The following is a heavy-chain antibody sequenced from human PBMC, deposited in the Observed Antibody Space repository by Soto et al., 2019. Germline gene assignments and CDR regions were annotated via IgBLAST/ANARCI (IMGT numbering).Heavy chain of an antibody. CDR1: GFTFSSYS. CDR3: ARDRTTYEDDAFDI. CDR2: ISSSSSTI. V-gene: IGHV3-48*02. D-gene: IGHD3-22*01. Sequence: PGGSLRLSCAASGFTFSSYSMNWVRQAPGKGLEWVSYISSSSSTIYYADSVKGRFTISRDNAKNSLYLQMNSLRDEDTAVYYCARDRTTYEDDAFDIWGQGTMVTVSS. J-gene: IGHJ3*02.